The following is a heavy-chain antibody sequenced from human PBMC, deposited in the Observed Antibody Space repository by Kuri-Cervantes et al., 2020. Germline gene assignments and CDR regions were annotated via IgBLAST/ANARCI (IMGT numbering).Heavy chain of an antibody. V-gene: IGHV3-23*01. CDR3: AKDKEAYSSGWLYYFDY. J-gene: IGHJ4*02. Sequence: GGSLRLSCAASGFTFSSYAMSWVRQAPGKGLEWVSAISGSGGSTYYADSVKGRFTISRDNSKNTLYLQMNSLRAEDTAVYYCAKDKEAYSSGWLYYFDYWGQGTLVTVSS. D-gene: IGHD6-19*01. CDR2: ISGSGGST. CDR1: GFTFSSYA.